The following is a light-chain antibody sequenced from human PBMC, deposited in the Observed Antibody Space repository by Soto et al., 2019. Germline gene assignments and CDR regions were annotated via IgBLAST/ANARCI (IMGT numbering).Light chain of an antibody. CDR2: QAS. CDR3: QQSNSHPWT. V-gene: IGKV1-5*03. CDR1: QSISSW. J-gene: IGKJ1*01. Sequence: DIPMTQSPSTLSASAGDRVTITCRASQSISSWLAWYQQKPGKAPKLLIYQASSLQSGVPSRISGSGFGTEFSLSISSLQPDDFAAYYCQQSNSHPWTFGQGTKMDIK.